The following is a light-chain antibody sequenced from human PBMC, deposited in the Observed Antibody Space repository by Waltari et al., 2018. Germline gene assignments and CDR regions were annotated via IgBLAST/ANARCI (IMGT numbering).Light chain of an antibody. Sequence: DIVMTQSPASLAVSLGVRANIHCKSSQSVFYRSDNKNYLAWYQHKPGQPPKLLFYWASTRESGVPDRFSASGSGTDFTLTINNLQAEDVAVYYCQQYYRSRTFGQGTKVEIK. J-gene: IGKJ1*01. CDR2: WAS. CDR3: QQYYRSRT. V-gene: IGKV4-1*01. CDR1: QSVFYRSDNKNY.